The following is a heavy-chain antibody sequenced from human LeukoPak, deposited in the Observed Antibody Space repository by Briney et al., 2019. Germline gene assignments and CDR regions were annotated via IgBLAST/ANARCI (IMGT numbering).Heavy chain of an antibody. CDR2: INWSGGST. V-gene: IGHV3-20*04. Sequence: GGSLRLSCAASGFTFDDYGMSWVRQAPGKGLEWVPGINWSGGSTGYADSVKGRFTISRDNAKNSLYLQMNSLRAEDTALYYCARGSIAARPVYFDYWGQGTLVTVSS. CDR1: GFTFDDYG. J-gene: IGHJ4*02. CDR3: ARGSIAARPVYFDY. D-gene: IGHD6-6*01.